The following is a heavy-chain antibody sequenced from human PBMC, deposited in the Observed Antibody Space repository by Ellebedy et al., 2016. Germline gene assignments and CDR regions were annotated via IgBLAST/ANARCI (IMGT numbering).Heavy chain of an antibody. Sequence: GGSLRLSCAASGFTFSSYGMHWVRQAPGKGLEWVAVIWYDGSNKYHADSVKGRFTISRDNSKNTLYLQMNSLRAEDTAVYYCARAKWIQLWLGGMDVWGQGTTVTVSS. J-gene: IGHJ6*02. CDR3: ARAKWIQLWLGGMDV. V-gene: IGHV3-33*01. CDR2: IWYDGSNK. CDR1: GFTFSSYG. D-gene: IGHD5-18*01.